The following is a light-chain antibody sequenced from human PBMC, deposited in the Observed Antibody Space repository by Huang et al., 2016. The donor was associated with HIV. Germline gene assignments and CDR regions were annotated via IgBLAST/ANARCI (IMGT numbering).Light chain of an antibody. CDR2: QAS. J-gene: IGKJ1*01. CDR3: QQYSSYIQWT. V-gene: IGKV1-5*03. Sequence: DILMTQSPSTLSASVGDRVTIICRASQSVRSWLAWYQQKPGKAPKLLIYQASTLQNGVPSRFSGSGSGTEFTLTISSLQPDDFATYYCQQYSSYIQWTFGQGTKVEI. CDR1: QSVRSW.